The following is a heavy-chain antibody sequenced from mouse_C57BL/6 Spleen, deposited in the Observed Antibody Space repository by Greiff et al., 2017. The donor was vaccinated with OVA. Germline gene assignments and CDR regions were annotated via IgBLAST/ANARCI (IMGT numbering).Heavy chain of an antibody. J-gene: IGHJ4*01. CDR1: GYTFTSYW. CDR2: IDPSDSYT. Sequence: QVQLQQPGAELVMPGASVKLSCKASGYTFTSYWMQWVKQRPGQGLEWIGEIDPSDSYTNYNQKFKGKATLTVDTSSSTAYMQLSSLTSEDSAVYYCARSYYGYDGAMDYWGQGTSVTVSS. D-gene: IGHD2-9*01. V-gene: IGHV1-50*01. CDR3: ARSYYGYDGAMDY.